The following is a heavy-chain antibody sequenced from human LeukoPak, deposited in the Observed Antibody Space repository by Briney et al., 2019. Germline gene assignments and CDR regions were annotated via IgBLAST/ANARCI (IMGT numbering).Heavy chain of an antibody. J-gene: IGHJ4*02. V-gene: IGHV4-59*01. Sequence: SETLSLTCTVSGCSISSYYWSWIRQPPGKGLEWIGYTYYSGSTNYNPSLKSRVTISVDTSKNQFSLKLSSVTAADTAVYYCAREVPGDGYYFDYWGQGTLVTVSS. D-gene: IGHD1-1*01. CDR1: GCSISSYY. CDR2: TYYSGST. CDR3: AREVPGDGYYFDY.